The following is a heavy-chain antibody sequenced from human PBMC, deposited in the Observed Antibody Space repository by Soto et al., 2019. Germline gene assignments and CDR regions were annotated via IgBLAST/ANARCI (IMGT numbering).Heavy chain of an antibody. V-gene: IGHV3-21*01. CDR1: GFTFSSYS. J-gene: IGHJ4*02. Sequence: EVQLVESGGGLVKPGGSLRLSCAASGFTFSSYSMNWVRQAPGKGLEWVSSISSSSSDIYYADSVKGRFTISRDNAKNSLYLPMNSLRAEDTAVYYCASSVTPGTQTHGADYWGQGTLVTFSS. D-gene: IGHD4-17*01. CDR2: ISSSSSDI. CDR3: ASSVTPGTQTHGADY.